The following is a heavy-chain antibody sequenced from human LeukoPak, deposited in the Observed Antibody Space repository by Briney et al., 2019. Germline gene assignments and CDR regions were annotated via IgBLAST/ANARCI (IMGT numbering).Heavy chain of an antibody. CDR3: ARGKGLHLFDY. CDR2: IYYSGST. J-gene: IGHJ4*02. CDR1: GGSISSGGYY. D-gene: IGHD4-11*01. V-gene: IGHV4-31*03. Sequence: PLETLSLTCTVSGGSISSGGYYWSWIRQHPGKGLEWIGYIYYSGSTYYNPSLKSRVTISVDTSKNQFSLKLSSVTAADTAVYYCARGKGLHLFDYWGQGTLVTVSS.